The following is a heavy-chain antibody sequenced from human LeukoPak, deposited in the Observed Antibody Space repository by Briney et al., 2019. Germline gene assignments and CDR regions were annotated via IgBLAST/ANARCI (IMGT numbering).Heavy chain of an antibody. CDR2: ISGSGGST. Sequence: GGSLRLSCAASGFTFSSYAMSWVRQAPGKGLEWVSAISGSGGSTYYADSVKGRFTISRDNSKNTLYLQMNSLRAEDTAVYYCAKDGVIVPAAAIGYFDYWGQGTLVTVSS. J-gene: IGHJ4*02. V-gene: IGHV3-23*01. CDR3: AKDGVIVPAAAIGYFDY. D-gene: IGHD2-2*01. CDR1: GFTFSSYA.